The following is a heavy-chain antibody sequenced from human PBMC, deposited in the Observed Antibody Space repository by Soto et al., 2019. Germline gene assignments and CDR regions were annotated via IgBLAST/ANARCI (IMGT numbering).Heavy chain of an antibody. Sequence: QVQLRETGPGLVKPSGTLSLICSVSGGSLGTSNWWSWVRQSPGKGLQWIGDIYETGRTKYNPSLQSRLTIAVDESKTPFSLKLASVTAADTAVYFCAKRKLRFLEGTPGPFDSWGQGNLVIVSS. CDR3: AKRKLRFLEGTPGPFDS. D-gene: IGHD3-3*01. CDR1: GGSLGTSNW. V-gene: IGHV4-4*02. J-gene: IGHJ4*02. CDR2: IYETGRT.